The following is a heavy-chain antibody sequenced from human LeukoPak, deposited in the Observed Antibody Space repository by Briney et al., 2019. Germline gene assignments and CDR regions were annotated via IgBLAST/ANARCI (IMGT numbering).Heavy chain of an antibody. J-gene: IGHJ4*02. Sequence: GSSVKVFCKASGGTFSSYAISWVRQAPGQGLEWMGRIIPIFGIANYAQKFQGRVTITADKSTSTAYMELSSLRSEDTAVYYCARENSDCGGDCRHFDYWGQGTLVTVSS. CDR1: GGTFSSYA. V-gene: IGHV1-69*04. CDR3: ARENSDCGGDCRHFDY. CDR2: IIPIFGIA. D-gene: IGHD2-21*02.